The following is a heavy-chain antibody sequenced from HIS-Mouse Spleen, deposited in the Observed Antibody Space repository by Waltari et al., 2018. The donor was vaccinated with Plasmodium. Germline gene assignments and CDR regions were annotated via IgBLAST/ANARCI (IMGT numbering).Heavy chain of an antibody. V-gene: IGHV3-9*01. Sequence: EVQLVESGGGLVQPGRSLRLSCAASGFTFDDYAMHWVRQAPGKGLEWVSGISWNSGSIGYADSVKGRFTISRDNSKKSLYLQMNSLRAEDTALYSCAKYILPSIAARLPDYWGQGTLVTVSS. CDR2: ISWNSGSI. CDR3: AKYILPSIAARLPDY. CDR1: GFTFDDYA. J-gene: IGHJ4*02. D-gene: IGHD6-6*01.